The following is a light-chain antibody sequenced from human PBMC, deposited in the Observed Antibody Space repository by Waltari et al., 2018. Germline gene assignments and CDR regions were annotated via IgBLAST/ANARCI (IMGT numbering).Light chain of an antibody. CDR1: QGVSSG. Sequence: EIVLTQSPGTLTASPGDKVTLSCRASQGVSSGLAWYHQKPGQSPRRLVYGASARATGIPARFSGRGSGTDFTLTISSLESEDSGVYYCQQYNDTPLPTFGQGTKVEI. J-gene: IGKJ1*01. V-gene: IGKV3D-15*01. CDR3: QQYNDTPLPT. CDR2: GAS.